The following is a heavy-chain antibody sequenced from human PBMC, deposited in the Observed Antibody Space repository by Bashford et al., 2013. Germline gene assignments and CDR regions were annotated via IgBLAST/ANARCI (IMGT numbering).Heavy chain of an antibody. D-gene: IGHD1-26*01. CDR3: ARDGPVVGVWNAFDV. CDR1: GYSLSEIS. J-gene: IGHJ3*01. V-gene: IGHV1-24*01. Sequence: ASVKVSCKVSGYSLSEISMRWVRQAPGEGLEWMGGFDPEDDDTMYAEKFEGRVTMTEDPFSDTAYMELSSLRSDDTAVYFCARDGPVVGVWNAFDVWGQGTVVTVSS. CDR2: FDPEDDDT.